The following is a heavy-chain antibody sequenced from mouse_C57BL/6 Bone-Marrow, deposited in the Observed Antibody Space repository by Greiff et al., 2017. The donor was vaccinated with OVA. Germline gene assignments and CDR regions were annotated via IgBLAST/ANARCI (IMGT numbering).Heavy chain of an antibody. V-gene: IGHV1-53*01. CDR2: INPSNGGT. CDR3: ARDFYDGSSDEGGYAMDY. D-gene: IGHD1-1*01. CDR1: GYTFTSYW. J-gene: IGHJ4*01. Sequence: QVQLQQPGTELVKPGASVKLSCKASGYTFTSYWMPWVKQRPGQGLEWIGNINPSNGGTTYNEKFKSKATLTVDKSSSTAYMQLSSLTSEDSAVYYCARDFYDGSSDEGGYAMDYWGQGTSVTVSS.